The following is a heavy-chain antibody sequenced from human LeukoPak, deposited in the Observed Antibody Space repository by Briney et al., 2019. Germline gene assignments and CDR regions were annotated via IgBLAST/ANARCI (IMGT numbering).Heavy chain of an antibody. CDR3: ARDGENWGDY. CDR1: GGTFSSYA. D-gene: IGHD7-27*01. J-gene: IGHJ4*02. Sequence: EASVKVSCKASGGTFSSYAISWVRQAPGQGLEWMGWISAYNGNTNYAQKLQGRVTMTTDTSTSTAYMELRSLRSDDTAVYYCARDGENWGDYWGQGTLVTVSS. V-gene: IGHV1-18*01. CDR2: ISAYNGNT.